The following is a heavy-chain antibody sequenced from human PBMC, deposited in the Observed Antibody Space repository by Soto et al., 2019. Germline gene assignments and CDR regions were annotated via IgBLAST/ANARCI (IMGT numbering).Heavy chain of an antibody. D-gene: IGHD2-15*01. CDR3: ATGLGYCSGGSCYYPAYFQH. V-gene: IGHV4-30-4*01. J-gene: IGHJ1*01. CDR2: IYYSGST. CDR1: GGSISSGDYY. Sequence: QVQLQESGPGLVKPSQTLSLTCTVSGGSISSGDYYWSWIRQPPGKGLEWIGYIYYSGSTYYNPSLKSRVTISVDTSKNQFSLKLSSVTAADTAVYYCATGLGYCSGGSCYYPAYFQHWGQGTLVTVSS.